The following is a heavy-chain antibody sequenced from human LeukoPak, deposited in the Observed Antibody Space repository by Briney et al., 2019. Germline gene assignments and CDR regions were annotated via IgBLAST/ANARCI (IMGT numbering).Heavy chain of an antibody. CDR3: AKKEIRLSSAFDI. CDR2: ISASGGTT. CDR1: GFTFSSYA. Sequence: GGSLRLSCAASGFTFSSYAMTWVRQAPGKGLEWVSAISASGGTTHYADSVKGRFTISRDNSKNALYLQMNSLRVEDTAVYYCAKKEIRLSSAFDIWGQGTMVTVSS. J-gene: IGHJ3*02. D-gene: IGHD3-3*01. V-gene: IGHV3-23*01.